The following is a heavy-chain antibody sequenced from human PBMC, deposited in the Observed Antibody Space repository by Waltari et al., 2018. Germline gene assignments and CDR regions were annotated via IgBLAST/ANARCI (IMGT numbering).Heavy chain of an antibody. CDR3: ARGGLAAAGPTLWYFDL. D-gene: IGHD6-13*01. J-gene: IGHJ2*01. CDR2: IYHSGST. CDR1: GGSISSSNW. Sequence: QVQLQESGPGLVKPSGTLSLTCAVSGGSISSSNWWSWVRQPPGEGLEWIGEIYHSGSTNDNPALKSRVTIAVDKSKNQFSLKLSAVTAADTAVYYCARGGLAAAGPTLWYFDLWGRGTLVTVSS. V-gene: IGHV4-4*02.